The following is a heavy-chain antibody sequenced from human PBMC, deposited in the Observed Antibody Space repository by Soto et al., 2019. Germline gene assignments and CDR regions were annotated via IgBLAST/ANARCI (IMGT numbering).Heavy chain of an antibody. CDR1: GYTFTSYD. D-gene: IGHD4-17*01. CDR2: MNLNSGGR. Sequence: QVQLVQSGAEAKKPGASVKVSCKASGYTFTSYDINWVRQASGQGLEWMGWMNLNSGGRGYAQKFQGRVTMTRDTSKSTAYMELSSLRSDDTAMYYCARANGDFDYWGQGTLVTVSS. J-gene: IGHJ4*02. CDR3: ARANGDFDY. V-gene: IGHV1-8*01.